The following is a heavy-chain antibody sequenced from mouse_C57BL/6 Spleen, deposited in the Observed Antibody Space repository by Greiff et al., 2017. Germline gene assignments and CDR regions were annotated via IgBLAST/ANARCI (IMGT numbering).Heavy chain of an antibody. D-gene: IGHD2-1*01. CDR1: GYSITSGYY. V-gene: IGHV3-6*01. J-gene: IGHJ2*01. CDR2: ISYDGSN. Sequence: DVKLVESGPGLVKPSQSLSLTCSVPGYSITSGYYWNWIRQFPGNKLEWMGFISYDGSNNYNPSLKNRISITRDTSNNQFFLKLNSVTTEDTATYDCSYYGNWLDYGGQGTTLTVSS. CDR3: SYYGNWLDY.